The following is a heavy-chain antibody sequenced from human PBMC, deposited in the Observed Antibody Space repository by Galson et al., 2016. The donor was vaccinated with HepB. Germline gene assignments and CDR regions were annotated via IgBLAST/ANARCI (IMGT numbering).Heavy chain of an antibody. D-gene: IGHD1-1*01. Sequence: SLRLSCAASGFAVSNNYMMWVRQAPGKGLEWVSDIYAGGSTNYEDSVEGRFTISRDNSQNTLYLHMNSLRPEDTAGYYCSTPRTGLAYWGQGTLVAVSS. J-gene: IGHJ4*02. CDR2: IYAGGST. CDR1: GFAVSNNY. V-gene: IGHV3-66*02. CDR3: STPRTGLAY.